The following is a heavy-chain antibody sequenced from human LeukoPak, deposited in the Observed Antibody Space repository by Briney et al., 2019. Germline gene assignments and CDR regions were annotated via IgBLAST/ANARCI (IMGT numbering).Heavy chain of an antibody. J-gene: IGHJ3*02. CDR3: ARGSAFDI. Sequence: SQTLSLTCAISGDIVSSNSASWNWIRQSPSRGLEWLGRTYYRSKWYNDYAPSVKSRITISPDTSKSQFSLQLNSATPEDTALYYCARGSAFDIWGQGTMVTVSS. CDR1: GDIVSSNSAS. V-gene: IGHV6-1*01. CDR2: TYYRSKWYN.